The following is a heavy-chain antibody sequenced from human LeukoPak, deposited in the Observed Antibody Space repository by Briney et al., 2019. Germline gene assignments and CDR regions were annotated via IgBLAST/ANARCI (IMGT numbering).Heavy chain of an antibody. CDR3: ATVEPLRYFVQTYYGMGV. CDR2: FDPEDGEA. CDR1: GYTLTELS. Sequence: ASAKVSCKVSGYTLTELSMHWVRQAPGKGLEWMGGFDPEDGEAIYAQKFQGRVTMTEDASTDTAYMELSSLRSEDTAVYYCATVEPLRYFVQTYYGMGVWGQATTVTVSS. J-gene: IGHJ6*02. V-gene: IGHV1-24*01. D-gene: IGHD3-9*01.